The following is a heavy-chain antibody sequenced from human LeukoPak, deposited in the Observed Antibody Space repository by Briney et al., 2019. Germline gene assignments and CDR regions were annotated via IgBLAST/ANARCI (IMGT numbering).Heavy chain of an antibody. CDR2: IYYSGST. J-gene: IGHJ5*02. V-gene: IGHV4-59*01. CDR1: GGSISSYY. Sequence: SSETLSLTCTVSGGSISSYYWSWIRQPPGKGLEWIGYIYYSGSTNYNPSLKSRVTISVDTSKNQFSLKLSSVTAADTAVYYCAGDFNWFDPWGQGTLVTVSS. CDR3: AGDFNWFDP.